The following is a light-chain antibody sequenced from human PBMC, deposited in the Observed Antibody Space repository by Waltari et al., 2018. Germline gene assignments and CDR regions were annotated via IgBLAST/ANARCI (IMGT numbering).Light chain of an antibody. J-gene: IGLJ3*02. CDR2: KGY. Sequence: QTVVTQEPSLSVSPGGTVTLTCALRSGSVSSTSYATWYQQTPGQPPRTLIYKGYSRSSGVPDRFSGSIFGNKAVLTITGAQADDECDYYCSLYMGSGIWVFGGGTKLTVL. CDR1: SGSVSSTSY. V-gene: IGLV8-61*01. CDR3: SLYMGSGIWV.